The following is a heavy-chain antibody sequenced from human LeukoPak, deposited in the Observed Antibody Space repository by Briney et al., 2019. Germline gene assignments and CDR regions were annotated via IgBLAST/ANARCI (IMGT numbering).Heavy chain of an antibody. CDR3: ASSPASVAGTDNWFDP. V-gene: IGHV4-61*02. Sequence: PSETLSLTCTVSGGSISSGSYYWSWIRQPAGKGLEWIGRIYTSGSTNYNPSLKSRVTISVDTSKNQFSLKLSSVTAADTAVYYCASSPASVAGTDNWFDPWGQGTLVTVSS. CDR1: GGSISSGSYY. D-gene: IGHD6-19*01. CDR2: IYTSGST. J-gene: IGHJ5*02.